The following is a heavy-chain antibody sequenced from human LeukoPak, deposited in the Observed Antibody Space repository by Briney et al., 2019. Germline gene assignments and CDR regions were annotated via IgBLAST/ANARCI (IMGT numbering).Heavy chain of an antibody. J-gene: IGHJ3*01. CDR2: INQDASEK. CDR1: GLTFSGYW. D-gene: IGHD3-10*01. CDR3: ASYYYGSGTSLGY. Sequence: GGSLRLSCEVSGLTFSGYWVTWVRQAPGKGLEWVANINQDASEKHYVESVKGRFAISRDNAKNSLYLQMNSLRAEDTAVYYCASYYYGSGTSLGYWGQGTMVTVSS. V-gene: IGHV3-7*01.